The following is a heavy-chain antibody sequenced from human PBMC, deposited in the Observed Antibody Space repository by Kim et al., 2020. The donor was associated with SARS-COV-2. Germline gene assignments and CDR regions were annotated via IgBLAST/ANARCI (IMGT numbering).Heavy chain of an antibody. V-gene: IGHV3-15*01. J-gene: IGHJ3*01. D-gene: IGHD2-15*01. Sequence: GGSLRLSCAASEFTITNAQMNWVRQAPGKGLEWVGRSKTTADGETTDYAAPVEGRFFISREDSKNTVFLHMNSLKTEDTAVHYCTSAGGLVVLAAAVWG. CDR1: EFTITNAQ. CDR2: SKTTADGETT. CDR3: TSAGGLVVLAAAV.